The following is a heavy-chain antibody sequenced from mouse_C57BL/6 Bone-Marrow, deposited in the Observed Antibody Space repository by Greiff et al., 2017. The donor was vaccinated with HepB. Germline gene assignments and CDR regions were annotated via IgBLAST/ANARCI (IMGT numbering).Heavy chain of an antibody. D-gene: IGHD2-4*01. CDR1: GFTFSDYY. CDR2: ISNGGGST. J-gene: IGHJ2*01. Sequence: EVKVVESGGGLVQPGGSLKLSCAASGFTFSDYYMYWVRQTPEKRLEWVAYISNGGGSTYYPDTVKGRFTISRDNAKNTLYLQMSRLKSEDTAMYYCARHGGLRRPPFDYWGQGTTLTVSS. CDR3: ARHGGLRRPPFDY. V-gene: IGHV5-12*01.